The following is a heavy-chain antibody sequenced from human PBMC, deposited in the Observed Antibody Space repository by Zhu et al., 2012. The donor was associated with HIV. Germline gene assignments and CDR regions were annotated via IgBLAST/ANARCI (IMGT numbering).Heavy chain of an antibody. V-gene: IGHV4-59*02. CDR3: ARDHRGQWLPPWAFDI. D-gene: IGHD6-19*01. Sequence: QVQLQESGPGLVKPSETLSLTCTVSGGSVSSHYWSWIRQPPGKGLEWIGYVYYSGSTNYNPSLKSRVTISLDTSKNQLSLKLNSVTAADTAVYYCARDHRGQWLPPWAFDIWGQGTLVTVSS. CDR1: GGSVSSHY. CDR2: VYYSGST. J-gene: IGHJ3*02.